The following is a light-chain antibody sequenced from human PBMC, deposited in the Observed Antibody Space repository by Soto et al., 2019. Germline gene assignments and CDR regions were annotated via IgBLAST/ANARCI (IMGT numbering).Light chain of an antibody. Sequence: QSVLTQPASGSGSPGQSVTISCTGSSXDIGTYEYVSWHQHHPGRAPKLMIFGVNDRPSSISDRFSGSKSGNTASLTIFGLQLEDEAVYYRSSYTTGSTLPWVFGTGTKVTVL. CDR2: GVN. V-gene: IGLV2-14*01. J-gene: IGLJ1*01. CDR3: SSYTTGSTLPWV. CDR1: SXDIGTYEY.